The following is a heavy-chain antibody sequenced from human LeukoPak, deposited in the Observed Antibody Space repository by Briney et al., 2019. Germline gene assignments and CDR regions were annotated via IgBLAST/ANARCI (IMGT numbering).Heavy chain of an antibody. CDR1: GFTFSSYG. J-gene: IGHJ5*01. Sequence: GGSLRLSCAASGFTFSSYGMHWVRQAPGKGLEWVAVISYDGSNKYYADSVKGRFTISRDNSKNTLYLQMNSLRAEDTAVYYCAKNPPTVTTLFDPWGQGTLVTVSS. D-gene: IGHD4-17*01. V-gene: IGHV3-30*18. CDR2: ISYDGSNK. CDR3: AKNPPTVTTLFDP.